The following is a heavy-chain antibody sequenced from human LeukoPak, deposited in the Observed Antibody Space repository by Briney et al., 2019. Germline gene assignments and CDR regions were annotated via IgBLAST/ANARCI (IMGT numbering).Heavy chain of an antibody. CDR2: ITWDSANI. CDR3: AKWRWNYGLDV. V-gene: IGHV3-9*01. J-gene: IGHJ6*02. CDR1: GFTFEDYA. Sequence: PGGSLRLSCAASGFTFEDYAMHWVRQAPGKGLEWVSGITWDSANIDYADSVKGRFTISRDNARNSLYLQMNSLRADDTAFYYCAKWRWNYGLDVWGQGTTVTVFS. D-gene: IGHD1-1*01.